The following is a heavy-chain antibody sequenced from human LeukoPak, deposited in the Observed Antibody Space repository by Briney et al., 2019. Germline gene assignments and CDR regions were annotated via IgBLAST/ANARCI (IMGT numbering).Heavy chain of an antibody. J-gene: IGHJ6*03. V-gene: IGHV4-4*07. D-gene: IGHD3-10*01. CDR3: ARESSGNYYNPLGYMDV. Sequence: PSETLSLTCTVSGGSISIYYWNWIRQPAGKGLEWIGRIFTSGITNYDPSLKGRVTMSVDTPKNQFSLNLSSVTAADTAVYYCARESSGNYYNPLGYMDVWGKGTTVTVSS. CDR1: GGSISIYY. CDR2: IFTSGIT.